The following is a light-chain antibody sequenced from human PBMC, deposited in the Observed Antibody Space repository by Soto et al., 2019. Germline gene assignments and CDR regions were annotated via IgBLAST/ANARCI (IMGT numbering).Light chain of an antibody. CDR3: QQYDSSPRT. V-gene: IGKV3-20*01. J-gene: IGKJ1*01. CDR2: GAS. Sequence: EIVLTQSPATLSVSPGERATLSCMASQSFSSSSLAWYQQKPGQAPRLLIYGASSRATGIPDRFSDSGSGTDFTLTISRLEPEDFAVYYCQQYDSSPRTFGQGTKVDIK. CDR1: QSFSSSS.